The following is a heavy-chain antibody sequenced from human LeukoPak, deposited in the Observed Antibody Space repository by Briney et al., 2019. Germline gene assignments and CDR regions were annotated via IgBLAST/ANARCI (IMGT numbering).Heavy chain of an antibody. CDR2: IYSTGST. J-gene: IGHJ4*02. D-gene: IGHD6-13*01. V-gene: IGHV4-4*07. CDR1: GGSISSYY. Sequence: SETLSLTCTVSGGSISSYYWNWIRQPAGKGLEWIGRIYSTGSTNYNPSLKSRVTMSVDTSKNQFSLRLRSVTAADTAVYYCARQIVSGGTVGFDFWGQGALVTVSS. CDR3: ARQIVSGGTVGFDF.